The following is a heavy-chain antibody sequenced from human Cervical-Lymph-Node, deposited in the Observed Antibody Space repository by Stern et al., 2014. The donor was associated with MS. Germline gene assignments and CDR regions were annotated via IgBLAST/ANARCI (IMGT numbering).Heavy chain of an antibody. CDR3: ARQTTAWASDV. D-gene: IGHD1-14*01. V-gene: IGHV5-51*01. CDR2: IYPGDSET. CDR1: GFKFSIYW. J-gene: IGHJ4*02. Sequence: VQLVQSGAELIRPGASLKISCKGSGFKFSIYWIAWVRQMPGKGLEWMGIIYPGDSETRYRPSFQGQVTMSADKSTSTAYLQWSSLNASDTAMYFCARQTTAWASDVWGQGTLVTVSS.